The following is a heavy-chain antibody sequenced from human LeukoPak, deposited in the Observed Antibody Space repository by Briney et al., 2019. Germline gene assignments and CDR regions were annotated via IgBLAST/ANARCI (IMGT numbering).Heavy chain of an antibody. D-gene: IGHD1-26*01. CDR2: IYSGGST. CDR1: GFTVSSNY. CDR3: ASSIVGATTDFDY. Sequence: HPGGSLRFSCAASGFTVSSNYMSWVRQAPGKGLEWVSVIYSGGSTYYADSVKGRFTISRDNSKNTLYLQMNSLRAEDTAVYYCASSIVGATTDFDYWGQGTLVTVSS. V-gene: IGHV3-53*01. J-gene: IGHJ4*02.